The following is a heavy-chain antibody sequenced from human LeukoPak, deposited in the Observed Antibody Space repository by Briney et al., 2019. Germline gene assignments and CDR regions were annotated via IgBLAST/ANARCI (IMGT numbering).Heavy chain of an antibody. CDR3: ARARIDY. V-gene: IGHV3-7*04. J-gene: IGHJ4*02. Sequence: SLRLSCVGSGFTFSSYWMTWVRQAPGKGLEWVANIKDDGSVKYSVDSVKGRFTISRDNAKNLLYLQMSSLRAEDTAVYYCARARIDYWGQGTLVTVPS. CDR1: GFTFSSYW. CDR2: IKDDGSVK. D-gene: IGHD1-14*01.